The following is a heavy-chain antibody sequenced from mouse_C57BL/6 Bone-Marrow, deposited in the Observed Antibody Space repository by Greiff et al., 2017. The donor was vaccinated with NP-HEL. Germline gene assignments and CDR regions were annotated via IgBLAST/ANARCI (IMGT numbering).Heavy chain of an antibody. CDR2: IYPYNGVS. J-gene: IGHJ3*01. CDR3: AREDYYGSSNEFAY. D-gene: IGHD1-1*01. V-gene: IGHV1-31*01. Sequence: VQLQQPGPELVKPGASVKISCKASGYSFTGYYMHWVKQSHGNILDWIGYIYPYNGVSSYNQQFKGKATLTVDKSSSTAYMELRGQTSEDSAVYDCAREDYYGSSNEFAYWGQGTLVTVSA. CDR1: GYSFTGYY.